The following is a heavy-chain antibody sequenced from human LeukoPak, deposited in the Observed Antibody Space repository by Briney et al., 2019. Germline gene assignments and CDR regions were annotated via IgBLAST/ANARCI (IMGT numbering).Heavy chain of an antibody. J-gene: IGHJ6*02. Sequence: SETLSLTCTVSGYSISSSYYWGWIRQPPGKGLEWIGSIYHSVSTYYNPSLKSRVTISVDTSKNQFSLKLSSVTAADTAVYYCARDRDWGDYGDYGMDVWGQGTTVTVSS. CDR1: GYSISSSYY. CDR3: ARDRDWGDYGDYGMDV. V-gene: IGHV4-38-2*02. CDR2: IYHSVST. D-gene: IGHD4-17*01.